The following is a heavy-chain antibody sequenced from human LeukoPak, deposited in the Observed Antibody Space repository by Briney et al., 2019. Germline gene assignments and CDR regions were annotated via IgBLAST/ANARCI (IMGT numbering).Heavy chain of an antibody. CDR3: AKDSGFARHFQH. J-gene: IGHJ1*01. Sequence: GRSLRLSCAASGFTFSINGMHWVRQAPGKGLEWVAVISYDGNEKYYADSVKGRFTISRDNSKNTLYLQMNSLRAEDTAVYYCAKDSGFARHFQHWGQGTLVTVSS. D-gene: IGHD3-10*01. CDR2: ISYDGNEK. CDR1: GFTFSING. V-gene: IGHV3-30*18.